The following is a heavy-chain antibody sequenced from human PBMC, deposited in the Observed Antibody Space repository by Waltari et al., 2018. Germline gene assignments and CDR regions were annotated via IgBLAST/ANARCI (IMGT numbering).Heavy chain of an antibody. CDR3: AKGIYCSSTSCYLGFDY. V-gene: IGHV3-7*04. CDR1: GFTFSSYW. D-gene: IGHD2-2*01. J-gene: IGHJ4*02. CDR2: IKQDGSEK. Sequence: EVQLVESGGGLVQPGGSLRLSCAASGFTFSSYWMSWVRQAPGKGLEWVANIKQDGSEKYYVDSVKGLFTISRDNAKNSLYLQMNSLRAEDTAVYYCAKGIYCSSTSCYLGFDYWGQGTLVTVSS.